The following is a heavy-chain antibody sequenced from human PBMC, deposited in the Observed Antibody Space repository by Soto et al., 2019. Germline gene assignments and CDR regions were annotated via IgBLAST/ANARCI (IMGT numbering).Heavy chain of an antibody. CDR1: GYTFTSYG. CDR2: ISAYNGNT. D-gene: IGHD2-2*01. CDR3: ARAVRISSLVPAAIPLGY. Sequence: QVQLVQSGAEVKKPGASVKVSCKASGYTFTSYGISWVRQAPGQGLEWMGWISAYNGNTNYAQKLQGRVTMTTDTSTSTAYREMRSLRSDAPAVYYCARAVRISSLVPAAIPLGYWGQGTLVTVSS. J-gene: IGHJ4*02. V-gene: IGHV1-18*04.